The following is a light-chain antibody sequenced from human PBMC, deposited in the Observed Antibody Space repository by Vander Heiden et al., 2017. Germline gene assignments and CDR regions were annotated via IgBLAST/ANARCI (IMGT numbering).Light chain of an antibody. CDR1: SSNIGAGPD. Sequence: QSVLTQPPSVSGAPGQNVSIYCTGSSSNIGAGPDVHWYQQLPGTAPKLLIFGDINRPSGVPDRFSGSKSGTSASLAITGLRAEDEADYHCQSYDISLSGRVFGGGTKLTVL. J-gene: IGLJ3*02. V-gene: IGLV1-40*01. CDR2: GDI. CDR3: QSYDISLSGRV.